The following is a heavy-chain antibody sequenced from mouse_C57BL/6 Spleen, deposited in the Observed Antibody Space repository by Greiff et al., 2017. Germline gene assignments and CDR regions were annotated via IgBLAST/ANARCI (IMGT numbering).Heavy chain of an antibody. V-gene: IGHV1-26*01. CDR3: ARTPYYGSSPYAMDY. Sequence: VQLQQSGPELVKPGASVKISCKASGYTFTDYYMNWVKQSHGKSLEWIGDINPNNGGTSYNQKFKGKATLTVDKSSSTAYMELRSLTSEDSAVYYCARTPYYGSSPYAMDYWGQGTSVTVSS. D-gene: IGHD1-1*01. CDR1: GYTFTDYY. J-gene: IGHJ4*01. CDR2: INPNNGGT.